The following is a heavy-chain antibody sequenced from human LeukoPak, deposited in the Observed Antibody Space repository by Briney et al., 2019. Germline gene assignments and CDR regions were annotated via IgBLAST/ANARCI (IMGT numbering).Heavy chain of an antibody. CDR3: ARTKTMVVPSLSY. V-gene: IGHV1-8*01. CDR2: MNPNSGNT. J-gene: IGHJ4*02. D-gene: IGHD4-23*01. Sequence: VKVSCKASGYTFTSYDINWVRQATGQELEWMGWMNPNSGNTGYAQKFQGRVTMTRNTSISTAYMELSSLRSEDTAVYYCARTKTMVVPSLSYWGQGTLVTVSS. CDR1: GYTFTSYD.